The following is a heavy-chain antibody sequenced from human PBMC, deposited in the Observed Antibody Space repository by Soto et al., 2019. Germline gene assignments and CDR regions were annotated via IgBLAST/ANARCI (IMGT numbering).Heavy chain of an antibody. CDR1: GFTFSSYG. Sequence: PRGSLRLSCAACGFTFSSYGMHWVRQAPGKALEWVAVISYDGSNKYYADYVKGRFTICRDNSKNTLYPKMNSLRHQATAVYYCAKAATPGIDYWGQGTLVTDSS. D-gene: IGHD2-15*01. CDR2: ISYDGSNK. V-gene: IGHV3-30*18. CDR3: AKAATPGIDY. J-gene: IGHJ4*02.